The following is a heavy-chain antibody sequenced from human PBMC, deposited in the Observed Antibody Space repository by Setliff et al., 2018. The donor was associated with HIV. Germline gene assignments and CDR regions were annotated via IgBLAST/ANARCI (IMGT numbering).Heavy chain of an antibody. V-gene: IGHV3-30*18. D-gene: IGHD5-12*01. CDR2: ISKDGSYQ. CDR3: AKDQAGWLQLRSRLED. CDR1: GFTFNSFG. J-gene: IGHJ4*02. Sequence: SGGSLRLSCAASGFTFNSFGMHWVRQAPGKGLEWVAVISKDGSYQNYVDSVKGRFTISRDNSKNTLYLQMNSLRAEDTAVYYCAKDQAGWLQLRSRLEDWGQGTLVTVSS.